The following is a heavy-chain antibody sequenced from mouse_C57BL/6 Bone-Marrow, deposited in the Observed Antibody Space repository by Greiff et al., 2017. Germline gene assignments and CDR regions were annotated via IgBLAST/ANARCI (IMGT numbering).Heavy chain of an antibody. V-gene: IGHV1-50*01. Sequence: QVQLQQPGAELVKPGASVKLSCKASGYTFTSYWMQWVKQRPGQGLEWIGEIDPSDSYTNYNQKFKGKATLTVDTSSSTAYMQLSSLTSVDSAVYYCAPSWAYWGQETLVSVSA. CDR2: IDPSDSYT. J-gene: IGHJ3*01. CDR3: APSWAY. CDR1: GYTFTSYW.